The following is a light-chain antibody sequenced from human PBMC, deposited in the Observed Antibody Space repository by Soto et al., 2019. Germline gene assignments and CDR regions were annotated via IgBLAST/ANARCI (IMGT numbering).Light chain of an antibody. V-gene: IGKV3-15*01. CDR3: QQYDNWPLT. J-gene: IGKJ4*01. CDR2: GVS. Sequence: EFVITQSPATLSVSPGERATLSCGASGIFSSNLAWYQQKPGQAPRLLISGVSTRASGVPDRFSGSGSVADFTLTISSLQSEDFAVYYCQQYDNWPLTFGGGTKVDIK. CDR1: GIFSSN.